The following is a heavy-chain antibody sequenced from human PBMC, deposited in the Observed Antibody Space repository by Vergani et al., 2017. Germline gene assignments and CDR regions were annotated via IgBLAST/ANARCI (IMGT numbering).Heavy chain of an antibody. Sequence: QVQLVESGGGVVQPGGSLRLSCAASGFTFSSYGMHWVRQAPGKGLEWVAFIRYDGSNQYYADSVKGRFTISRDNSKNTLYLQMNSLRAEDTAVYYCAKDRGSGWIYYYYGMDVWGQGTTVTVSS. D-gene: IGHD6-19*01. CDR2: IRYDGSNQ. CDR3: AKDRGSGWIYYYYGMDV. V-gene: IGHV3-30*02. CDR1: GFTFSSYG. J-gene: IGHJ6*02.